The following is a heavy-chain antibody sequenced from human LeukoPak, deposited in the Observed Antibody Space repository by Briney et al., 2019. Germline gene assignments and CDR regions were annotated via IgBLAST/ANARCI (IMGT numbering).Heavy chain of an antibody. CDR3: ARVGVEMADPDSDEDFDY. V-gene: IGHV4-61*01. CDR2: IYYSGST. CDR1: GHSISSGHY. J-gene: IGHJ4*02. D-gene: IGHD5-24*01. Sequence: KPSETLSLTCGVSGHSISSGHYWGWIRQPPGKGLEWIGYIYYSGSTNYNPSLKSRVTISVDTSKNQFSLKLSSVTAADTAVYYCARVGVEMADPDSDEDFDYWGQGTLVTVSS.